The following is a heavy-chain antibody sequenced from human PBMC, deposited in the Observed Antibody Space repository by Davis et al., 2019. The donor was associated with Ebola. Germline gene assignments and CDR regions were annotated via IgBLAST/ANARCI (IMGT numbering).Heavy chain of an antibody. V-gene: IGHV4-4*02. Sequence: SETLSLTFAVSGGSISSSNWWSWVRQPPGKGLEWIGEIYHSGSTNYNPSLKSRVTISVDKSKNQFSLKLSSVTAADTAVYYCARRGGSYYNYYYYGMDVWGQGTTVTVSS. CDR1: GGSISSSNW. J-gene: IGHJ6*02. CDR3: ARRGGSYYNYYYYGMDV. D-gene: IGHD1-26*01. CDR2: IYHSGST.